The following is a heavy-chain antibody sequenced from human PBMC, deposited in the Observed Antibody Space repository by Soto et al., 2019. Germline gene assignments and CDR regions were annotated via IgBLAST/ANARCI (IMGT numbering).Heavy chain of an antibody. CDR2: LGGSGDRT. CDR1: GFTYSSYA. J-gene: IGHJ4*02. V-gene: IGHV3-23*01. CDR3: AKGDRGYSSFDY. D-gene: IGHD3-22*01. Sequence: GGSLRLSCAASGFTYSSYAMSWVRQAPGKGLEWVSTLGGSGDRTFYADSVKGRFTISRDNSKNTLDLQMSSLRAEDTAIYYCAKGDRGYSSFDYWGQGTLVTVSS.